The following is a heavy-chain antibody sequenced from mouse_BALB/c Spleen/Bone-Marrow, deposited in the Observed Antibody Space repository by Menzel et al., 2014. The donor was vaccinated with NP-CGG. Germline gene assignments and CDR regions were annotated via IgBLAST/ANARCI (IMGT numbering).Heavy chain of an antibody. CDR2: ISYSGST. Sequence: EVKLVESGPSLVKPSQTLSLPCSVTGDSITSGYWNWIRKFPGNKLESMGYISYSGSTYYNPSLKSRISITRDTSKNXYYLQLNSVTTEDTATYYCARDYGYPAWFAYWGQGTLVTVSA. CDR1: GDSITSGY. V-gene: IGHV3-8*02. CDR3: ARDYGYPAWFAY. D-gene: IGHD1-2*01. J-gene: IGHJ3*01.